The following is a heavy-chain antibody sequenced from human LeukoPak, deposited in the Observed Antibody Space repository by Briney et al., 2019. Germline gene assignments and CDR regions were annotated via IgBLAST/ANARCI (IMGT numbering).Heavy chain of an antibody. V-gene: IGHV4-34*01. D-gene: IGHD1-7*01. CDR2: INHSGST. J-gene: IGHJ5*02. CDR1: GGSFSGYY. CDR3: ARDHNWNYFPWFDP. Sequence: SETLSLTCAVYGGSFSGYYWSWIRQPPGKGLEWIGEINHSGSTNYNPSLKSRVTISVDASKNQFSLKLSSVTAADTAVYYCARDHNWNYFPWFDPWGQGTLVTVSS.